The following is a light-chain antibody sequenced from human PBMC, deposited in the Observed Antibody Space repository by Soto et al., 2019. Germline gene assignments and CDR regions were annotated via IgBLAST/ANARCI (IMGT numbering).Light chain of an antibody. V-gene: IGKV1-39*01. Sequence: QMTQSPSSLSASVGDTVTIACQSSQNIADYLNWYQHQPRKDADVLIVAASSLQDGVPSRVSGSGSGTHFTLPIRSIQSQDFVSYYCLQSYGTPWPLGQG. CDR1: QNIADY. CDR3: LQSYGTPWP. J-gene: IGKJ1*01. CDR2: AAS.